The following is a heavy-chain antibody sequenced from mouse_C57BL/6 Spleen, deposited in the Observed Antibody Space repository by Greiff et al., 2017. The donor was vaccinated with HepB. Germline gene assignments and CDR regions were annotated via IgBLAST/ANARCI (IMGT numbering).Heavy chain of an antibody. CDR3: ARGGYFDY. Sequence: QVHVKQSGAELARPGASVKMSCKASGYTFTSYTMHWVKQRPGQGLEWIGYINPSSGYTKYNQKFKDKATLTADKSSSTAYMQLSSLTSEDSAVYYCARGGYFDYWGQGTTLTVSS. CDR1: GYTFTSYT. CDR2: INPSSGYT. J-gene: IGHJ2*01. V-gene: IGHV1-4*01.